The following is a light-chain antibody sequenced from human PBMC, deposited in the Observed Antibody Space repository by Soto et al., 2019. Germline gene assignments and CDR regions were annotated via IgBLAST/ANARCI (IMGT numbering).Light chain of an antibody. CDR1: SSDFGGDNY. CDR2: DVS. J-gene: IGLJ1*01. Sequence: QSALTQPRSVSGSPGQSVTISCTGTSSDFGGDNYVSWYQHHPGKAPKLMIYDVSDRPSGVPDRFSGSKSGNTASLTISGLQDEAEADYYCCSDAGICYVFGTGTKLTVL. V-gene: IGLV2-11*01. CDR3: CSDAGICYV.